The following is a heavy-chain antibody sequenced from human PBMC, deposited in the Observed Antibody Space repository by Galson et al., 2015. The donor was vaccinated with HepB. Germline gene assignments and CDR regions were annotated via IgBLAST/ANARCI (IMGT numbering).Heavy chain of an antibody. Sequence: SVKVSCKDSGYTFSSFYITWVRQAPGKGLEWMGWINTYNRHTNYAQKFQGRVNMTTDTSTSTAFMELRSLRSDDTAIYYCARGAFVVVVDSIQNNWFGPWGKGSLVTVSS. CDR1: GYTFSSFY. J-gene: IGHJ5*02. D-gene: IGHD2-15*01. CDR2: INTYNRHT. V-gene: IGHV1-18*01. CDR3: ARGAFVVVVDSIQNNWFGP.